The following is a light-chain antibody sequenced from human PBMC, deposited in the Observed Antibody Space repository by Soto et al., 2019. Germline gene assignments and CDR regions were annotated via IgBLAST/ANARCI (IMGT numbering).Light chain of an antibody. J-gene: IGLJ1*01. CDR3: SSHTSRRFV. Sequence: QSALTQLASVSGSPGQSITISCTGTSSDIGSYNYVSWYQQHPGKAPKLIIYEVSNRPSGISYRFSGSKSGNTASLTISGLQPEDEADYYCSSHTSRRFVFGTGPKV. V-gene: IGLV2-14*01. CDR1: SSDIGSYNY. CDR2: EVS.